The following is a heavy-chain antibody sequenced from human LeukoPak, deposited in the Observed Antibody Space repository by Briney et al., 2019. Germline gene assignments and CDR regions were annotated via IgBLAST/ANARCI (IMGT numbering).Heavy chain of an antibody. CDR2: IYYSGIT. Sequence: SDTLSLTCTVSGDSISNYYWSWIRQPPGKGLEWIGYIYYSGITNYNPSLKSRVTISVDTSKNQFSLKLSSVTAADTAVYYCAREVPGYYGSGTYHIVGTYFDYWGQGTLVTVSS. CDR1: GDSISNYY. J-gene: IGHJ4*02. V-gene: IGHV4-59*01. CDR3: AREVPGYYGSGTYHIVGTYFDY. D-gene: IGHD3-10*01.